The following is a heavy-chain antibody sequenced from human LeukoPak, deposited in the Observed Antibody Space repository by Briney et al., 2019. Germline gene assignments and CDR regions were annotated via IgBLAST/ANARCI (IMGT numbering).Heavy chain of an antibody. D-gene: IGHD3-22*01. V-gene: IGHV3-74*01. CDR2: INTDGSST. CDR1: GFTFSSYW. J-gene: IGHJ4*02. Sequence: GGSLRLSCAASGFTFSSYWMHWVRQAPGKGLVWVSRINTDGSSTSYADSVKGRFTISRDNAKNTLYLQMNSLRAEDTAVYYSARDHYYDSSGYYGFDYWGQGTLVTVSS. CDR3: ARDHYYDSSGYYGFDY.